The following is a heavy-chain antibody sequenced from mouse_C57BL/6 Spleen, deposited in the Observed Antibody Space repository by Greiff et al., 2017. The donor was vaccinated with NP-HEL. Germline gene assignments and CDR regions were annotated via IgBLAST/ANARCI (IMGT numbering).Heavy chain of an antibody. D-gene: IGHD2-5*01. CDR2: FYPGSGSI. J-gene: IGHJ1*03. V-gene: IGHV1-62-2*01. CDR1: GYTFTEYT. Sequence: QVQLQQSGAELVKPGASVKLSCKASGYTFTEYTIHWVKQRSGQGLEWIGWFYPGSGSIKYNENFKDKATLTADKSSSTVYMELSRLTSEDSAFYCWASRGSCFSNLCYLDVWGTGTTVTVSS. CDR3: ASRGSCFSNLCYLDV.